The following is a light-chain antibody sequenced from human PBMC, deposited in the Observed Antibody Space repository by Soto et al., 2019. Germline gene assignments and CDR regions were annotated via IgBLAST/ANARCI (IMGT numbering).Light chain of an antibody. J-gene: IGKJ1*01. V-gene: IGKV1-5*03. CDR2: KAS. Sequence: DIQMTQSPSTLSGSVGDRVTITCRASHTISSWLAWYQQKPWKAPKLLIYKASTLKSGVPSRFSGSGSGTEFTLTISSLQPDDFATYYCQHYNSYSEAFGQRTKVDI. CDR1: HTISSW. CDR3: QHYNSYSEA.